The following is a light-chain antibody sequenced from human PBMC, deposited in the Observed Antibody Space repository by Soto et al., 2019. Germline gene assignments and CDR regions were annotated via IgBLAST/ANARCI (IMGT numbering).Light chain of an antibody. Sequence: EILLTQSPGTLSLSPGERATLSCRASQSVSSNSLAWYQQKPGQAPRLLIYSASNRATGIPDRFSGSGSGTDFTLTISRLEPPDFAVYYCQQYGSSPQFTFGPGTKVDI. CDR1: QSVSSNS. J-gene: IGKJ3*01. CDR3: QQYGSSPQFT. CDR2: SAS. V-gene: IGKV3-20*01.